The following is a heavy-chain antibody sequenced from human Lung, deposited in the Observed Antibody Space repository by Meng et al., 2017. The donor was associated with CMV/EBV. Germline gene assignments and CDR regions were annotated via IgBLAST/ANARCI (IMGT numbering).Heavy chain of an antibody. V-gene: IGHV4-31*03. D-gene: IGHD3-10*01. CDR1: GGSISSGGYY. CDR3: ARASYGSGSPLGESWFDP. Sequence: QVQLQESGPGLVKPPQTLSLTCTVSGGSISSGGYYWSWSRQHPGKGLEWIGYIHSSGSTYYNPSLRSRLTISVDTSKNQFSLKLSSVTAADTAVYYCARASYGSGSPLGESWFDPWGQGTLVTVSS. J-gene: IGHJ5*02. CDR2: IHSSGST.